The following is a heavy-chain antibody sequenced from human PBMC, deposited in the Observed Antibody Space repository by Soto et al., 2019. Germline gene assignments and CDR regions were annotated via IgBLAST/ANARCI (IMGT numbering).Heavy chain of an antibody. J-gene: IGHJ5*02. Sequence: SQTLSLPCAISGDSVSSNSSACNFIRQSPSRGLEWLGRTYYRSKWYNDYAVSVKSRITINPDTSKNQFSLQLNSVTPEDTAVYYCAREDSSSPGDWFDPWGQGTLVTVSS. CDR1: GDSVSSNSSA. CDR2: TYYRSKWYN. V-gene: IGHV6-1*01. D-gene: IGHD6-6*01. CDR3: AREDSSSPGDWFDP.